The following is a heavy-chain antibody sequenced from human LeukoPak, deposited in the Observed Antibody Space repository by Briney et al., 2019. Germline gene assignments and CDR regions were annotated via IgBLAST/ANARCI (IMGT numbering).Heavy chain of an antibody. Sequence: GGSLRLSCAASGFTFSSYAMGWVRQAPGKGLEWVSAISGSGGSTYYADSVKGRFTISRDNSKNTLYLQMNSLRAEDTAVYYCAKDYKANYDYNYMDVWGKGSTVTVSS. CDR1: GFTFSSYA. J-gene: IGHJ6*03. D-gene: IGHD1-1*01. V-gene: IGHV3-23*01. CDR2: ISGSGGST. CDR3: AKDYKANYDYNYMDV.